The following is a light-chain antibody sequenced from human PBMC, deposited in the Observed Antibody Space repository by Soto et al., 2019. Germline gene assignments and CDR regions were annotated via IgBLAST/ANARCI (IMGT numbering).Light chain of an antibody. V-gene: IGLV3-21*02. Sequence: SYELTQPPSVSVAPGQTARITCGGTNIGSESVHWYQQRPGQAPVLVVYDDSDRPSGIPERFSGSNSANTATLTISRVEAGDEADYYCQVWYSSTDLYVFGSGTKLPVL. CDR2: DDS. CDR1: NIGSES. CDR3: QVWYSSTDLYV. J-gene: IGLJ1*01.